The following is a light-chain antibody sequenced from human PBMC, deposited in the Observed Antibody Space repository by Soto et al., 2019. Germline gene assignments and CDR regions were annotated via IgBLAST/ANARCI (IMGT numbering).Light chain of an antibody. V-gene: IGLV2-8*01. Sequence: QSALTQPPSASGSPGQSVTISCTGTSSDVGGYNYVSWYQQHPGKAPKLMIYEVSKRPSGVPDRFSGSKSGNTASLTVSGLQAEDEADYHCSSYSGRVVFGGGTKLTVL. CDR3: SSYSGRVV. CDR2: EVS. CDR1: SSDVGGYNY. J-gene: IGLJ2*01.